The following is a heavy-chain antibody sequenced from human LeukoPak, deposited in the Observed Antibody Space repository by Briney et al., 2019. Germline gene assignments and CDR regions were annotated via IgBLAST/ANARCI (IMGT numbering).Heavy chain of an antibody. CDR3: ARSTPEFDY. D-gene: IGHD2-2*01. Sequence: SETLSLTCTVSGGSISSGSYYWSWIRQPAGKGLEWIGRIYTSGSTHYNPSLKSRVTISVDTSKNQFSLKLSSVTAADTAVYYCARSTPEFDYWGQGTLVTVSS. CDR2: IYTSGST. V-gene: IGHV4-61*02. CDR1: GGSISSGSYY. J-gene: IGHJ4*02.